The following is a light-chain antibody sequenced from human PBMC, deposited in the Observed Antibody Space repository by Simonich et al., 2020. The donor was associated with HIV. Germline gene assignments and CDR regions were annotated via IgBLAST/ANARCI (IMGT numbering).Light chain of an antibody. CDR1: QCIRIY. Sequence: DIQMTQSPSSLSASVGDRVTITCRASQCIRIYLAWFQQKPGKAPKSLIYDASNLETGIPSRFSGSGFGTDFTLTISSLQPEDIATYDCQQYDNLPSVTFGGGTKVEIK. V-gene: IGKV1-33*01. J-gene: IGKJ4*01. CDR2: DAS. CDR3: QQYDNLPSVT.